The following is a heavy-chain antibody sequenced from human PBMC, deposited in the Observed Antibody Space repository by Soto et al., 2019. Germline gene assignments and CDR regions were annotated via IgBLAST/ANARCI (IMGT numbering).Heavy chain of an antibody. CDR2: ISSNGGTT. CDR1: GFTFSSYD. Sequence: EVQLAESGGGMVQPGGSLRLSCVASGFTFSSYDMHWVRRAPGKGLEYVSSISSNGGTTYYGNSVKGRFTISRYNSKNTLYLQMGSLRAEDMAVYYCVRRVSGNYDYWGQGTLVTVSS. J-gene: IGHJ4*02. V-gene: IGHV3-64*01. CDR3: VRRVSGNYDY. D-gene: IGHD1-7*01.